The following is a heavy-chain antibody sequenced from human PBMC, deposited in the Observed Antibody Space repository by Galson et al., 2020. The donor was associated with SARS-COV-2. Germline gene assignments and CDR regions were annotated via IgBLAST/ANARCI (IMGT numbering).Heavy chain of an antibody. J-gene: IGHJ4*02. D-gene: IGHD2-15*01. CDR1: GFTLSNYA. CDR3: AKGIGSMWYPWDY. Sequence: TGGSLRLSRVGPGFTLSNYAMNWVRQAPGKGLEWVSSISASGGTAFYADSARGRFTISRDSSRNTLYLQVNSLRVEDTAVYYCAKGIGSMWYPWDYWGQGILVTVSS. V-gene: IGHV3-23*01. CDR2: ISASGGTA.